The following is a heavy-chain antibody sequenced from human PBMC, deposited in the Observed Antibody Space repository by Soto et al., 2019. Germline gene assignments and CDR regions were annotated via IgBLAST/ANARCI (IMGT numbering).Heavy chain of an antibody. CDR1: GFTFSSYA. D-gene: IGHD3-3*01. CDR3: AKVPVSIFGVVIIFDY. Sequence: EVQLLESGGGLVQPGGSLRLSCAASGFTFSSYAMSWVRQAPGKGLKWVSAISGSGGSTYYADSVKGRFTISRDNSKNTLYLQMNSLRAEDTAVYYCAKVPVSIFGVVIIFDYWGQGTLVTVSS. CDR2: ISGSGGST. J-gene: IGHJ4*02. V-gene: IGHV3-23*01.